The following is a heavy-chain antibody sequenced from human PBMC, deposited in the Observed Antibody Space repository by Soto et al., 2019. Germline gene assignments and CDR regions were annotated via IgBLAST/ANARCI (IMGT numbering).Heavy chain of an antibody. CDR2: ISWDGGST. CDR3: AKDILPSSSSDPGGMDV. CDR1: VFTFDDYT. Sequence: GGSLRISCAASVFTFDDYTMHWVRQAPGKGLEWVSLISWDGGSTYYADSVKGRFTISRDNSKNSLYLQMNSLRTEDTALYYCAKDILPSSSSDPGGMDVWGQGTTVTVSS. J-gene: IGHJ6*02. D-gene: IGHD6-6*01. V-gene: IGHV3-43*01.